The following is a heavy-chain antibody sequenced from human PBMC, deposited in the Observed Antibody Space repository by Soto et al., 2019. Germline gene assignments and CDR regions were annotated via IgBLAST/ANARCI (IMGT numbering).Heavy chain of an antibody. Sequence: ASVNVSCKPSGYTFTSSGISWVRQAPGQGLEWMGWISGYNGNTNYAQKFRGRVTMTTDTSTATAYMEVRSLRADDTAVYYCARAPGYCNSTICYIDTFDIWGQGTMVTVSS. CDR2: ISGYNGNT. J-gene: IGHJ3*02. CDR1: GYTFTSSG. D-gene: IGHD2-2*02. CDR3: ARAPGYCNSTICYIDTFDI. V-gene: IGHV1-18*01.